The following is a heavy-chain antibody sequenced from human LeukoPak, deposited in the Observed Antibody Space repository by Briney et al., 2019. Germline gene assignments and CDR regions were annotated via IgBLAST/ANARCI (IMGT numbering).Heavy chain of an antibody. Sequence: GASVKVSCKASGGTFSSYAISWVRQAPGQGLEWMGGIIPIFGTANYAQKFQGRVTITADESTSTAYMELSSLRSEDTAVYYCAICPFGGNSAWYFDPWGRGTLVTVSS. CDR3: AICPFGGNSAWYFDP. J-gene: IGHJ2*01. CDR2: IIPIFGTA. V-gene: IGHV1-69*01. D-gene: IGHD4-23*01. CDR1: GGTFSSYA.